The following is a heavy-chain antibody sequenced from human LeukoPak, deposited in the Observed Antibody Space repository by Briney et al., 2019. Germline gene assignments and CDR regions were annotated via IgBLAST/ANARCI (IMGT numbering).Heavy chain of an antibody. CDR3: AKDYFGSGATPEA. J-gene: IGHJ5*02. CDR1: GFTFNDYA. CDR2: ISYDGSNK. D-gene: IGHD3-10*01. V-gene: IGHV3-30*18. Sequence: AGGSLRLSCAASGFTFNDYAMHWVRQAPGKGLEWVADISYDGSNKYYADSVKGRFTISRGNSKNTVYLQMKSLRPEDTAVYYCAKDYFGSGATPEAWGQGTLVTVSS.